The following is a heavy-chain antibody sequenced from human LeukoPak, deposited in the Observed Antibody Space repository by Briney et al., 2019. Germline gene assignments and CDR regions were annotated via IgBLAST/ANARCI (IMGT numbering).Heavy chain of an antibody. V-gene: IGHV1-2*02. CDR1: GYTFTGYY. D-gene: IGHD3-9*01. CDR2: INPNSGGT. CDR3: ARPHDFLTGYDGMNWFDP. J-gene: IGHJ5*02. Sequence: GASVKVSCKASGYTFTGYYMHWVRQAPGQGLEWMGWINPNSGGTNYAQKFQGRVTMTRDTSISTAYMELSRLRSDDTAVYYCARPHDFLTGYDGMNWFDPWGQGTLVTVSS.